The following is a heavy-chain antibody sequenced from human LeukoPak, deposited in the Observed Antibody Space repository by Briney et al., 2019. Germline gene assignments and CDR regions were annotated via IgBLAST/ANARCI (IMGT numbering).Heavy chain of an antibody. Sequence: SETLSLTCIVSGGSISTRSNYWGWLRQPPGKGLEWIGSIHYSGTTYYNPSLKSRVTISVDTSKNQFSLKLSSVTAADTAVYYCAGRTGGPDNYYYYMDVWGKGTTVTISS. CDR2: IHYSGTT. CDR1: GGSISTRSNY. CDR3: AGRTGGPDNYYYYMDV. J-gene: IGHJ6*03. V-gene: IGHV4-39*01. D-gene: IGHD7-27*01.